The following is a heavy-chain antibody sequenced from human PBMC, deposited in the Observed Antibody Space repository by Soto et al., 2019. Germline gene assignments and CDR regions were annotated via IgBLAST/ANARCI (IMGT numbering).Heavy chain of an antibody. J-gene: IGHJ1*01. D-gene: IGHD4-17*01. CDR2: VKEEGNRK. CDR3: AKGKMWDYGSNSKTYFQH. CDR1: GFRFRDYW. V-gene: IGHV3-7*01. Sequence: GGSLRLSCAASGFRFRDYWMYWVRQAPGMGLEWVSIVKEEGNRKYNLDSVKGRFTISRDNARNTLYLQMNRLRPEDTAVYYCAKGKMWDYGSNSKTYFQHWGPGTLVTVSS.